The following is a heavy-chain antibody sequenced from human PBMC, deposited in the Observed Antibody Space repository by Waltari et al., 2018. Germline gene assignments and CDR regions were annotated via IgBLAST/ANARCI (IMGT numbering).Heavy chain of an antibody. D-gene: IGHD2-2*01. J-gene: IGHJ5*02. CDR1: GSSLINYR. Sequence: QVQLLQSRPQVKKPAASVNVSCTASGSSLINYRISWIRQAPGQGLEWMGCFSTYNGNTNYAQKCQGRVTVTTDTSTSTAYMELRSLRSDDTAVYYCARSHCSSSTCYCGPWGQGTLVTVSS. CDR2: FSTYNGNT. CDR3: ARSHCSSSTCYCGP. V-gene: IGHV1-18*01.